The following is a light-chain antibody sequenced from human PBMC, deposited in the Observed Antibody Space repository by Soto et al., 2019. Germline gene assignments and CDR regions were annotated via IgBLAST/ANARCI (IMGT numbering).Light chain of an antibody. CDR1: SSDVGSYNL. CDR3: ASHAGRGTVV. V-gene: IGLV2-23*01. Sequence: QSALTQPASVSGSPGQSITISCTGTSSDVGSYNLVSWYQQHPGKAPKLMIYEDSKRPSGVSNRFSGSKSGNTASLTISGLQAEDDADYYCASHAGRGTVVFGGGTKLTVL. J-gene: IGLJ3*02. CDR2: EDS.